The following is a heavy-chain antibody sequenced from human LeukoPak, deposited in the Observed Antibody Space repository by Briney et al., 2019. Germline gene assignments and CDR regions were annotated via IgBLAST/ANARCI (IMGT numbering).Heavy chain of an antibody. Sequence: SETLSLTRTVSGGSISSYYWSWIRQPAGKGLEWIGRIYTSGSTNYNPSLKSRVTMSVDTSKNQFSLKLSSVTAADTAVYYCARDGRWGNWFDPWGQGTLVTVSS. CDR1: GGSISSYY. CDR2: IYTSGST. V-gene: IGHV4-4*07. D-gene: IGHD4-23*01. J-gene: IGHJ5*02. CDR3: ARDGRWGNWFDP.